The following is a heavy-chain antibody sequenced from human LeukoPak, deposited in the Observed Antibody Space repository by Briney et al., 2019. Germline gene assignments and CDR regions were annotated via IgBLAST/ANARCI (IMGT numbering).Heavy chain of an antibody. Sequence: GASVKVSCKASGYIFTGYYMHWVRQAPGQGLEWMGGIIPIFGTSNYAHKFQGRVTITADESTSTVYMELSSLRSDDTAIYYCAFEGYNYGYNWGQGTLVTVSS. CDR1: GYIFTGYY. J-gene: IGHJ4*02. CDR3: AFEGYNYGYN. D-gene: IGHD5-18*01. V-gene: IGHV1-69*13. CDR2: IIPIFGTS.